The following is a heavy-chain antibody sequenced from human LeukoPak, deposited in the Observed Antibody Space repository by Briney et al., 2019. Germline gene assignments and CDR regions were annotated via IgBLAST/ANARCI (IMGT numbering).Heavy chain of an antibody. D-gene: IGHD3-10*02. CDR2: IKKDGSEK. CDR3: ARDTMLGMGNP. Sequence: GGSLRLSCAASGFAFGDYWMTWVRQAPGKGLEWVANIKKDGSEKYYVASVKGRFTTSRDNANNMLYLQMNSLRAEDTAVYYCARDTMLGMGNPWGQGTLVTVSS. J-gene: IGHJ5*02. CDR1: GFAFGDYW. V-gene: IGHV3-7*01.